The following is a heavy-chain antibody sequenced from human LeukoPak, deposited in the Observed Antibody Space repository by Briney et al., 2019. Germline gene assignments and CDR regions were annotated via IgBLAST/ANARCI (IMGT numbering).Heavy chain of an antibody. CDR3: AKNGGSEMATIYAFDI. Sequence: SGGSLRLSCAASGFTFSSYGMHWVRQAPGKGLEWVAFIRYDGSNKYYADSVKGRFTISRDNSKNTLYLQMNSLRAEDTAVYYCAKNGGSEMATIYAFDIWGQGTMVTVSS. CDR2: IRYDGSNK. D-gene: IGHD5-24*01. V-gene: IGHV3-30*02. CDR1: GFTFSSYG. J-gene: IGHJ3*02.